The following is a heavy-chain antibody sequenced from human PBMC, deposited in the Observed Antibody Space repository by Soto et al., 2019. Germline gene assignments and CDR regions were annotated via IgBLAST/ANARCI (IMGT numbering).Heavy chain of an antibody. V-gene: IGHV4-4*02. CDR3: ARVFSSGSGWMYYFDF. CDR2: IYYTGAT. J-gene: IGHJ4*02. D-gene: IGHD6-25*01. CDR1: SGSISTGNW. Sequence: QVELQESGPRLVKSSGTLSLTCEVSSGSISTGNWWSWVRQPPGKGLEWIGEIYYTGATNYNPSLKSRVTMTIEKSNDQFSLILTSATAADTAVYYCARVFSSGSGWMYYFDFWGQGILVSVSS.